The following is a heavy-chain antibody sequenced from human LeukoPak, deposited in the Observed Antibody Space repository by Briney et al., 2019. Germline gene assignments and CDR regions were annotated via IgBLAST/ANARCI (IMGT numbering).Heavy chain of an antibody. Sequence: PSETLSLTCAVYGGSFSGYYWSWIRQPPGKGLEWIGEINHSGSTNYNPSLKSRVTISVDTSKNQFSLKLSSVTAADTAVYYCARRRSIVVVPAAKWDYYYYMDVWGKGTTVTVSS. CDR3: ARRRSIVVVPAAKWDYYYYMDV. J-gene: IGHJ6*03. CDR2: INHSGST. V-gene: IGHV4-34*01. CDR1: GGSFSGYY. D-gene: IGHD2-2*01.